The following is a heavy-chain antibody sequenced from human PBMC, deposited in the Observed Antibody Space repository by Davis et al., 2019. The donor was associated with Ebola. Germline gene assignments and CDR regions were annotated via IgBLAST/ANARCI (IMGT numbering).Heavy chain of an antibody. CDR1: GYTFTNYY. CDR2: INPSGGST. J-gene: IGHJ6*02. V-gene: IGHV1-46*03. D-gene: IGHD6-13*01. CDR3: ARELIVIMAAAGTGAGDYYYYGMDV. Sequence: ASVKVSCKASGYTFTNYYMHWVRQAPGQGLEWMGMINPSGGSTSYAQKFQGRVTMTRDTSTSTVYMELSSLRSEDTAVYYCARELIVIMAAAGTGAGDYYYYGMDVWGQGTTVTVSS.